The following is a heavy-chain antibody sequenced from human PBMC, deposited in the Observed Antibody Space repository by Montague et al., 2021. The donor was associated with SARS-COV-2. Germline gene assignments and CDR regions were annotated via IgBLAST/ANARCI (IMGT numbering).Heavy chain of an antibody. V-gene: IGHV6-1*01. J-gene: IGHJ4*02. CDR2: TYYRSRWSN. D-gene: IGHD1-26*01. CDR3: ARERWAVGVSFDY. Sequence: CPISGDSVSSNSATWHWIRQSPSRGREWLGRTYYRSRWSNDYAVXVRSRIIINPDTSTNQFSLQLSSVTPEDTAVYFCARERWAVGVSFDYWGQGTLVTVSS. CDR1: GDSVSSNSAT.